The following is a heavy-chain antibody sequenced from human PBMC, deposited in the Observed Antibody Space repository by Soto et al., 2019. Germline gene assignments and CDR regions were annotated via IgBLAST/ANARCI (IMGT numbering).Heavy chain of an antibody. Sequence: QVHLVQSGAEVKKPGASVKVSCKASGYNFTQYTIHWVRQAPGQRLERMGWITAGDGKTQYSKKFQTRVTIRSDVSATTVYMDLNILRSEDAAVYFCARDLYSSSFFWFDAWGRGTLVIVSS. CDR3: ARDLYSSSFFWFDA. J-gene: IGHJ5*02. CDR1: GYNFTQYT. V-gene: IGHV1-3*01. CDR2: ITAGDGKT. D-gene: IGHD2-2*01.